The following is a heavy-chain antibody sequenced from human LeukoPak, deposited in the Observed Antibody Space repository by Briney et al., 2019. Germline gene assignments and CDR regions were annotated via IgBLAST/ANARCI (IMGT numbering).Heavy chain of an antibody. V-gene: IGHV1-69*13. J-gene: IGHJ4*02. CDR3: AMSYYDILTGF. CDR1: GGTFSSYA. Sequence: SVKVSCKASGGTFSSYAISWVRQAPGQGLEWMGGIIPIFGTANYAQKFQGRVTITADESTSTAYMELSSLRSEDTAVYYCAMSYYDILTGFWGQGTLLTVSS. D-gene: IGHD3-9*01. CDR2: IIPIFGTA.